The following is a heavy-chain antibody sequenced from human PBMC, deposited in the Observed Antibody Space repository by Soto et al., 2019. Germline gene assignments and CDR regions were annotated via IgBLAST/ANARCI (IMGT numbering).Heavy chain of an antibody. Sequence: QVQLQESGPGLVKPSQTLSLTCTVSGGSISSGGYYWSWIRQHPGKGLEWIGYIYYSGSTYYNTSLKSRVTISLDTSKNQFSRKLISVTAADTAVYDCARDALNCSSTSCSPYVKGYNWFDPWGQGTLVTVSS. J-gene: IGHJ5*02. CDR2: IYYSGST. CDR3: ARDALNCSSTSCSPYVKGYNWFDP. D-gene: IGHD2-2*01. CDR1: GGSISSGGYY. V-gene: IGHV4-31*03.